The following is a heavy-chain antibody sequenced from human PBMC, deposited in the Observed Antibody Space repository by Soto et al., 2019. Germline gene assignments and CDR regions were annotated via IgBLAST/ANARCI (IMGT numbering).Heavy chain of an antibody. CDR1: GFTFSSYA. Sequence: EVQLLESGGGLVQPGGSLRLSCAASGFTFSSYAMSWVRQAPGKGLEWVSSISGSAGSTDYADSVKGRFTISRDNSKNTLYLQMNGLRAEDTAVYYCAKGVSVSRHGDYPGDYWGQGTLVTVSS. CDR3: AKGVSVSRHGDYPGDY. CDR2: ISGSAGST. J-gene: IGHJ4*02. V-gene: IGHV3-23*01. D-gene: IGHD4-17*01.